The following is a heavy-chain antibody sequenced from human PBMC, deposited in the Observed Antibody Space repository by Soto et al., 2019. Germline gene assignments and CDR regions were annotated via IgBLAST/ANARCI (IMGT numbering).Heavy chain of an antibody. J-gene: IGHJ6*02. V-gene: IGHV1-46*01. Sequence: QVQLVQSGAEVKKPGASVKVSCKASGYTFSSFYMHWVRQAPGRGLEWMGIINPSGGDTGYGKKVQGRVTMTRETSTSTVYIEVSSLRPDDTAVYYCARGLNDYSTSSGRRSAQRGYYYGMDVWGQGTTVTVS. CDR3: ARGLNDYSTSSGRRSAQRGYYYGMDV. D-gene: IGHD4-4*01. CDR2: INPSGGDT. CDR1: GYTFSSFY.